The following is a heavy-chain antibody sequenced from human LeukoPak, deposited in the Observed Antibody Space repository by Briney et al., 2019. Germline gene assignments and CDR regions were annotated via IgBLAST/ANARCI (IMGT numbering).Heavy chain of an antibody. D-gene: IGHD6-19*01. Sequence: GGSLRLSCAASGFALSSYGMSWVRQAPGKGLEWVANIKEDGSEKYYVDSVKGRFTIPRDNAKNSLYLYMNSLRAEDTAVYYCAREAVAGTYYFDYWGQGTLVTVSS. J-gene: IGHJ4*02. V-gene: IGHV3-7*01. CDR1: GFALSSYG. CDR3: AREAVAGTYYFDY. CDR2: IKEDGSEK.